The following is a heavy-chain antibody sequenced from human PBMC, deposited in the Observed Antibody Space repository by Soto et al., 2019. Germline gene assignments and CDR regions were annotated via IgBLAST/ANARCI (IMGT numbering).Heavy chain of an antibody. CDR3: ATLSRHGFVGLWYCDL. J-gene: IGHJ2*01. V-gene: IGHV1-69*01. D-gene: IGHD3-10*01. CDR1: GDTFSSYT. CDR2: IMPVFGTA. Sequence: QVQLVQSGSEVRKPGSSVKVSCKASGDTFSSYTFAWVRQAPGQGLQWVGGIMPVFGTAYYAQNFQGRVTMTADESTSTVYMELSSLRSDDSAVFYWATLSRHGFVGLWYCDLWGRGTLVTVSS.